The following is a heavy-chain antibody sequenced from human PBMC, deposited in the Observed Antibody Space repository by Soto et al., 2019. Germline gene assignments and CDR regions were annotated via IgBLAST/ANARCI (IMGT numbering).Heavy chain of an antibody. CDR3: ARAPRGNYGYPSYFDY. Sequence: PLLTMSLTSTVSGGSISSYYWRWIIQPPGKGLEWIGYIYYSGSTNYNPSLKSRVTISVDTSKNQFSLKLSSVTAADTAVYYCARAPRGNYGYPSYFDYWGQGTLVTVSS. V-gene: IGHV4-59*01. CDR2: IYYSGST. D-gene: IGHD3-10*01. CDR1: GGSISSYY. J-gene: IGHJ4*02.